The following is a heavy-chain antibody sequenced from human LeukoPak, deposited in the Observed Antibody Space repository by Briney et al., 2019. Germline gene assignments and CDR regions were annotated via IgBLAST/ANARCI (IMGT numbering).Heavy chain of an antibody. CDR2: INQDGSEK. J-gene: IGHJ4*02. V-gene: IGHV3-7*01. CDR3: ATGTAYR. Sequence: GGSLRLSCAASGFILSSYWMNWVRQAPGKGLEWVASINQDGSEKHYVDSVKGRFTISRDNAQKSLYLQMNSVRVGDTAVYYCATGTAYRWGQGTLVTVSS. CDR1: GFILSSYW. D-gene: IGHD4-11*01.